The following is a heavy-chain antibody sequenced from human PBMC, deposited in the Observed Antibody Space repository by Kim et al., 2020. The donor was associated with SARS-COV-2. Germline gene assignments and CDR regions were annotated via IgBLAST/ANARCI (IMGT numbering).Heavy chain of an antibody. Sequence: DTGKGRFPISRDNAKNTLYLQMNSLRAEDTAVYYCAKDFEPGIAAAGWDYWGQGTLVTVSS. V-gene: IGHV3-23*01. CDR3: AKDFEPGIAAAGWDY. J-gene: IGHJ4*02. D-gene: IGHD6-13*01.